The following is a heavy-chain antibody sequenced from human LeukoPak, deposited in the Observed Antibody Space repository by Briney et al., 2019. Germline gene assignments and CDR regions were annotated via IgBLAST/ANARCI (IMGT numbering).Heavy chain of an antibody. V-gene: IGHV4-59*01. CDR2: IYYSGST. CDR1: GGSISSYY. Sequence: PSETLSLTCTVSGGSISSYYWSWIRQPPGKGLEWIGYIYYSGSTNYNPSLKSRVTISVDTSKNQLSLKLSSVTAADTAVYYCARVPPSAFSPPYYYMDVWGKGTTVTVSS. J-gene: IGHJ6*03. CDR3: ARVPPSAFSPPYYYMDV.